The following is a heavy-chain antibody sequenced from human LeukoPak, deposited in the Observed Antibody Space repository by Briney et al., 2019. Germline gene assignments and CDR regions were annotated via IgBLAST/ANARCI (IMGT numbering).Heavy chain of an antibody. CDR2: IYPADSTA. CDR3: VRHRKSGYTGYESDY. V-gene: IGHV5-51*01. J-gene: IGHJ4*02. CDR1: GYRFTTYW. D-gene: IGHD5-12*01. Sequence: GESLKISCKASGYRFTTYWIGWVRQVPGKGLEWVGIIYPADSTAKYNPSFQGQVTISVDKSISTAYLQWSRLEASDTAVFYCVRHRKSGYTGYESDYWGQGTLVTVSS.